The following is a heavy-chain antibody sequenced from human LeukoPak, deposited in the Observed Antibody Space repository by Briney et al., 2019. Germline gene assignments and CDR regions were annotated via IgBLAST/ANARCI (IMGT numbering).Heavy chain of an antibody. Sequence: SETLSLTCTVSGGSISSGGHYWSWIRQHPGKGLEWIGYIYYSGSTYYNPSLKSRVTISVDTSKNQFSLKLSSVTAADTAVYYCARDREGYGDYGGVWWFDPWGQGTLVTVSS. D-gene: IGHD4-17*01. CDR2: IYYSGST. V-gene: IGHV4-31*03. CDR3: ARDREGYGDYGGVWWFDP. CDR1: GGSISSGGHY. J-gene: IGHJ5*02.